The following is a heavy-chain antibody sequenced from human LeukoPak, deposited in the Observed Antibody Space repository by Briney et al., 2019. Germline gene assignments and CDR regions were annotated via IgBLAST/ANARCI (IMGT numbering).Heavy chain of an antibody. CDR3: AKALRLRWNDAFDI. J-gene: IGHJ3*02. CDR2: ISYDGSNK. D-gene: IGHD4-23*01. V-gene: IGHV3-30*18. CDR1: GFTFSSYG. Sequence: GRSLRLSCAASGFTFSSYGMHWVRQAPGKGLEWVAVISYDGSNKYYADSVKGRFTISRDNSKNTLYLQMNSLRAEDTAVYYCAKALRLRWNDAFDIWGQGTMVTVSS.